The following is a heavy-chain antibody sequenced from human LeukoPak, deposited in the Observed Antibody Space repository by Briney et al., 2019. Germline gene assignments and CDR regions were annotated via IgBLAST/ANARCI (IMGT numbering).Heavy chain of an antibody. CDR2: INAGNGNT. V-gene: IGHV1-3*01. Sequence: ASVKVSCKASGYTFTSYAMHWVRQAPGQRHEWMGWINAGNGNTKYSQKFQGRVTITRDTSASTAYMELSSLRSEDTAVYYCARGHRYAKEGDVWGQGTTVTVSS. CDR3: ARGHRYAKEGDV. D-gene: IGHD3-16*02. CDR1: GYTFTSYA. J-gene: IGHJ6*02.